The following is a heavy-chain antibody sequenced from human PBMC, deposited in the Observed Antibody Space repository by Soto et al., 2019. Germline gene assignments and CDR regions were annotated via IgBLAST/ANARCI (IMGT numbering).Heavy chain of an antibody. CDR2: INAGNGNT. V-gene: IGHV1-3*01. J-gene: IGHJ1*01. CDR3: ARGLGLGEC. D-gene: IGHD2-8*01. CDR1: GYTFTSYA. Sequence: ASVKVSCKASGYTFTSYAMHWVRQAPGQRLEWMGWINAGNGNTKYSQKFQGRVTITRDTSTATAYMDLSALTSDDTAMYYRARGLGLGECWGQGTLVTVSS.